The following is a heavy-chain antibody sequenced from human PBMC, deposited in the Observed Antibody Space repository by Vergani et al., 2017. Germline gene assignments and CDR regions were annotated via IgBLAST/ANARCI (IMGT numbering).Heavy chain of an antibody. CDR1: GGSISSGGYY. CDR3: ARAPCRYCSSTSCYKRVGRCWFDH. CDR2: IYPGDSDT. Sequence: QVQLQESGPGLVKPSQTLSLTCTVSGGSISSGGYYWSWIRQHPGKGLEWMGIIYPGDSDTRYSPSFQGQVTISADKANSTAYLQWSSLKASDSAMYYCARAPCRYCSSTSCYKRVGRCWFDHWGQGTLVTVSS. V-gene: IGHV4-31*01. D-gene: IGHD2-2*02. J-gene: IGHJ5*02.